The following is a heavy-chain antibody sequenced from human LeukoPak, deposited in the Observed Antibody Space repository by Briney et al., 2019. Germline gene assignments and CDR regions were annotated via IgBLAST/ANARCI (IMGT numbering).Heavy chain of an antibody. V-gene: IGHV3-30*18. Sequence: GRSLRLSCAASGFTFSSYGMHWVRQAPGKGLEWVAVTSYDGSNTYYADSVKGRFTISRDNSKNTLYLQMNSLRAEDTAVYYCAKDSLYSSSWYGVNWFDPWGQGTLVTVSS. CDR2: TSYDGSNT. J-gene: IGHJ5*02. D-gene: IGHD6-13*01. CDR3: AKDSLYSSSWYGVNWFDP. CDR1: GFTFSSYG.